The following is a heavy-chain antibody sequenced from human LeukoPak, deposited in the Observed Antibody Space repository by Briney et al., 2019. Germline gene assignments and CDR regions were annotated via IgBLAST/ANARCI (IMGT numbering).Heavy chain of an antibody. V-gene: IGHV3-30*02. D-gene: IGHD6-13*01. CDR2: IRYDGSNK. J-gene: IGHJ6*03. CDR3: AGAYSSSWYGVYYYYMDV. Sequence: GGSLRLSCAASGFTFSSYGMHWVRQAPGKGLEWVAFIRYDGSNKYYADSVKGRFTISRDNAKNSLYLQMNSLRAEDTAVYYCAGAYSSSWYGVYYYYMDVWGKGTTVTISS. CDR1: GFTFSSYG.